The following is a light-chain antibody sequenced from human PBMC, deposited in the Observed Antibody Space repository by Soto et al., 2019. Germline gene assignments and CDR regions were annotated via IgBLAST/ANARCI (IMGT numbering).Light chain of an antibody. CDR1: SSNIGGTNY. Sequence: QSVRTQPPSASGTPGQRVFISCSGSSSNIGGTNYAYWYQQLPGAAPKLLMHSNNLRPSGVPERISGSKSGTSASLAISGLRSEDEAVYYCASWDDRLGAVIFGGGTK. V-gene: IGLV1-47*02. CDR2: SNN. J-gene: IGLJ2*01. CDR3: ASWDDRLGAVI.